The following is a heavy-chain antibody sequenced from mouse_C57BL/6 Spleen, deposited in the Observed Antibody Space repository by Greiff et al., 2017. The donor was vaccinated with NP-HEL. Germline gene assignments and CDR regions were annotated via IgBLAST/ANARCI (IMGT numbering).Heavy chain of an antibody. CDR1: GYAFSSYW. CDR2: IYPGDGDT. Sequence: VQLQQSGAELVKPGASVKISCKASGYAFSSYWMNWVKQRPGKGLEWIGQIYPGDGDTNYNGKFKGKATLTADKSSSTAYMQLSSLTSEDSAVYFCARWFTTVVAGYFDVWGTGTTVTVSS. D-gene: IGHD1-1*01. CDR3: ARWFTTVVAGYFDV. V-gene: IGHV1-80*01. J-gene: IGHJ1*03.